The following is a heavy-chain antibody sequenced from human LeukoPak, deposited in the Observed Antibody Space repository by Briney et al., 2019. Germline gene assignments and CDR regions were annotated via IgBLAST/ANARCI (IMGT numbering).Heavy chain of an antibody. CDR1: GGSISSYY. Sequence: SSETLSLTCTVSGGSISSYYWSWIRQPPGKGLGWIGYIYYSGSTNYNPSLKSRVTISVDTSKNQFSLKLSSVTAADTAVYYCARVLESTFDYWGQETLVTVSS. D-gene: IGHD1-1*01. V-gene: IGHV4-59*01. CDR2: IYYSGST. J-gene: IGHJ4*02. CDR3: ARVLESTFDY.